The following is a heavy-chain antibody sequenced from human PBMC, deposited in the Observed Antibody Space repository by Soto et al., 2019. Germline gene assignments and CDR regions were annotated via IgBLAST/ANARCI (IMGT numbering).Heavy chain of an antibody. Sequence: ASVKVSCKASGYTFTGYYMHWVRQAPGQGLEWMGWISPNSGGTNYAQKFQGRVTMTRDTSISTAYMELSRLRSDDTAVYYCARDRYDILTGYYVSYYYYYGMDVWGQGTTVTVSS. D-gene: IGHD3-9*01. J-gene: IGHJ6*02. CDR3: ARDRYDILTGYYVSYYYYYGMDV. CDR2: ISPNSGGT. CDR1: GYTFTGYY. V-gene: IGHV1-2*02.